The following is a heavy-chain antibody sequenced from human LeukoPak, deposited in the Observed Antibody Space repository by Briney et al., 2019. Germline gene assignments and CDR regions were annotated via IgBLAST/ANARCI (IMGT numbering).Heavy chain of an antibody. V-gene: IGHV3-48*01. D-gene: IGHD1-26*01. CDR1: GFTFSSYS. Sequence: GGSLRLSCEASGFTFSSYSMNWVRQAPGKGLEWVSYISSSSSTIYYADSVKGRFTISRDNSKNTLYLQMNSLRAEDTAVYYCARTGPRGISGSYSFDYWGQGTLVTVSS. CDR3: ARTGPRGISGSYSFDY. J-gene: IGHJ4*02. CDR2: ISSSSSTI.